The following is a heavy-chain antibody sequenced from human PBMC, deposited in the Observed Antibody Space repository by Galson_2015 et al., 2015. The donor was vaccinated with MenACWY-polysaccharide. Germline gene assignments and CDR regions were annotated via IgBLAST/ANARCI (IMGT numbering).Heavy chain of an antibody. V-gene: IGHV1-2*02. CDR3: ARGAAGYHFGY. CDR1: GYTFTTHY. J-gene: IGHJ4*02. Sequence: SLKVSCKASGYTFTTHYFHWMRQAPGNGLEWMGWINPNSGATTYAQRFQGRVMMTRDTSISTDYMELSRLKTDDTAVSYCARGAAGYHFGYWGQGTLVTVSA. CDR2: INPNSGAT. D-gene: IGHD5-18*01.